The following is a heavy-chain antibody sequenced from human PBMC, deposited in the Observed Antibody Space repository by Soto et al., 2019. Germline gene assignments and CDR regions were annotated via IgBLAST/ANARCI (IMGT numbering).Heavy chain of an antibody. D-gene: IGHD3-10*01. CDR3: AKDKDSGSYFNPLDY. V-gene: IGHV3-23*01. J-gene: IGHJ4*02. CDR1: GFTFSSYA. CDR2: ISGSGGST. Sequence: PGGSLRLSCAASGFTFSSYAMSWVRQAPGKGLEWVSAISGSGGSTYYADSVKGRFTISRDNSKNTLYLQMNSLRAEDTAVYYCAKDKDSGSYFNPLDYWGQGTLVTVSS.